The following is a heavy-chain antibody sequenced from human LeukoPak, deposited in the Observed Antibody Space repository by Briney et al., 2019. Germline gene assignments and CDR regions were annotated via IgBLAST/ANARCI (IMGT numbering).Heavy chain of an antibody. CDR1: GGSISSSSYY. CDR3: ARDPGIVVVVAAGYFDL. CDR2: IYYSGST. J-gene: IGHJ2*01. Sequence: SETLSLTCTVSGGSISSSSYYWGWLRQPPGKGLEWLGSIYYSGSTYYNPSLKSRVTISVDTSKNQFSLKLSSVTAADTAVYYCARDPGIVVVVAAGYFDLWGRGTLVTVSS. V-gene: IGHV4-39*07. D-gene: IGHD2-15*01.